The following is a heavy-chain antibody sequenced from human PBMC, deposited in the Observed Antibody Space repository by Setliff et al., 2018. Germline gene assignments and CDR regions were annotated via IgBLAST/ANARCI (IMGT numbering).Heavy chain of an antibody. CDR2: ISPGGGAT. Sequence: ASVKVSCKAAGYTLSRHYMHWVRQAPGQGLEWLGIISPGGGATTYAQKFQGRVILARDTSTSTVYMELGALKSDDTAVYYCARASTSIDPYDFDYWGQGTLVTVSS. D-gene: IGHD3-16*02. J-gene: IGHJ4*02. V-gene: IGHV1-46*01. CDR1: GYTLSRHY. CDR3: ARASTSIDPYDFDY.